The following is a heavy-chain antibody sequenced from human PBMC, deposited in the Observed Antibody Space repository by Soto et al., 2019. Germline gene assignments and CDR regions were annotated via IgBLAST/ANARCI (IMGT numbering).Heavy chain of an antibody. CDR2: INPNSGGT. Sequence: ASVKVSCKASGYTFTYYHVHWVRQAPGQGLEWMGWINPNSGGTNYAQKFQGRVTMTRDTSISTAYMELSRLRSDDTAVYYCARVYGLDGMDVWGQGTTVTVSS. CDR3: ARVYGLDGMDV. V-gene: IGHV1-2*02. CDR1: GYTFTYYH. J-gene: IGHJ6*02. D-gene: IGHD2-8*01.